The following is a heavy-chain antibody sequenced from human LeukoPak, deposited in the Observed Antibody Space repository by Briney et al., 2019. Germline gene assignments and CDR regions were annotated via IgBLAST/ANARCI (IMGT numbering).Heavy chain of an antibody. D-gene: IGHD3-3*02. Sequence: SETLSLTCTVSGGSTSSYYWSWIRQPPGKGLEWIGYIYYSGSINYNPSLKSRVTISVDTSKNQFSLKLSSVTAADTAVYYCARTFLGYCFYMAVWGKATSATVSS. CDR2: IYYSGSI. CDR1: GGSTSSYY. J-gene: IGHJ6*03. V-gene: IGHV4-59*01. CDR3: ARTFLGYCFYMAV.